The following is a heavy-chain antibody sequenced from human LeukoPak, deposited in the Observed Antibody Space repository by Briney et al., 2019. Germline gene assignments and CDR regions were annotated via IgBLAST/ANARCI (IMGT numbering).Heavy chain of an antibody. CDR1: GYTFTSYD. D-gene: IGHD3-10*01. J-gene: IGHJ5*02. CDR3: ARSLRLLWFGETLNWFDP. Sequence: ASVKVSCKASGYTFTSYDINWVRQATGQGLEWMGWMNPNSGNTGYAQKFQGRVAMTRNTFISTAYMELSSLRSEDTAVYYCARSLRLLWFGETLNWFDPWGQGTLVTVSS. V-gene: IGHV1-8*01. CDR2: MNPNSGNT.